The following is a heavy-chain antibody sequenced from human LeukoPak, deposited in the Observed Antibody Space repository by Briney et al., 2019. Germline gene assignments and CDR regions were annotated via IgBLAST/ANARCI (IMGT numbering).Heavy chain of an antibody. J-gene: IGHJ4*02. V-gene: IGHV4-61*08. D-gene: IGHD6-13*01. CDR1: GGSISSGGYY. CDR2: IYHSGST. Sequence: SETLFLTCTVSGGSISSGGYYWSWIRQPPGKGLEWIGYIYHSGSTNCNPSLKSRVTMSVDTSKNQFSLKLSSVAAADTAVYYCARDPYSSSPGATLLGFDYWGQGTLVTVSS. CDR3: ARDPYSSSPGATLLGFDY.